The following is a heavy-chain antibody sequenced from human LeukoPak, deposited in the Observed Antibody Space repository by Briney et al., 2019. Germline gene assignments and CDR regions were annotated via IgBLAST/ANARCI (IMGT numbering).Heavy chain of an antibody. CDR3: ARDTRYYDNSGYDYFDY. V-gene: IGHV4-59*01. Sequence: SETLSLTCTVSGASISSYYWNWIRQPPGKGLEWIGYMHYSGSTNYNPSLKSRVTISVDTSKHQFSLKLNSVTSADTAVYYCARDTRYYDNSGYDYFDYWGRGTLVTVSS. D-gene: IGHD3-22*01. CDR2: MHYSGST. J-gene: IGHJ4*02. CDR1: GASISSYY.